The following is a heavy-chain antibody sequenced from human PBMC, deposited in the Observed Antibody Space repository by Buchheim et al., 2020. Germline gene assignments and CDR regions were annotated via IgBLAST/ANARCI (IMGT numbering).Heavy chain of an antibody. CDR1: GFTFSNYY. Sequence: QVQLVESGGGLVKPGGSLRLSCAASGFTFSNYYVSWIRQAPGKGLEWVSYISGTGTNIKYADSVKGRFTISRDNAQNSLYPQMNSLRAEDTAVYYCARIDAGGVYYYYGMDVWGQGTT. D-gene: IGHD3-16*01. CDR2: ISGTGTNI. CDR3: ARIDAGGVYYYYGMDV. V-gene: IGHV3-11*01. J-gene: IGHJ6*02.